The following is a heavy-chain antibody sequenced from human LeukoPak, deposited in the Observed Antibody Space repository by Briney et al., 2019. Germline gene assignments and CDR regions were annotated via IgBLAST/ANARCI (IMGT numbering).Heavy chain of an antibody. Sequence: KPSETLSLTCIVSGGSISSYYWSWIRQPPGKELEWIGYLYYSGSTNYNPSFKSRVTMSVDTSKNQFSLKLNSMTAADTAVYFCARGRYNDYGFDYWGQGTLVTVSS. J-gene: IGHJ4*02. CDR2: LYYSGST. CDR3: ARGRYNDYGFDY. V-gene: IGHV4-59*01. CDR1: GGSISSYY. D-gene: IGHD4-17*01.